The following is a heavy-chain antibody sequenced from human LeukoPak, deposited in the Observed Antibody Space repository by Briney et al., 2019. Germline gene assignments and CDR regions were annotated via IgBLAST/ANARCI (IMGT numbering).Heavy chain of an antibody. CDR3: ARDQVADDGFDS. CDR2: ISGSGGST. J-gene: IGHJ3*02. Sequence: PGGSLRLSCAASGFTFSSYAMSWVRQAPGKGLEWVSAISGSGGSTYYADSVKCRFTISRDNAKNSLYLQMNSLRGEDTAFYYCARDQVADDGFDSWGQRTLVTGSS. CDR1: GFTFSSYA. V-gene: IGHV3-23*01. D-gene: IGHD6-19*01.